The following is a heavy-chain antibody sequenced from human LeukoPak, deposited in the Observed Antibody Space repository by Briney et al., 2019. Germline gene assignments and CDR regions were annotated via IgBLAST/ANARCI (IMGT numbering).Heavy chain of an antibody. CDR2: IIPIFGTA. Sequence: SVKVSCKASGGTFSSYAISWVRQAPGQGLEWMGGIIPIFGTANYAQKFQGRVTITTDESTSTAYMELSSLRSEDTAVYCCTAGDSSSLLGAYWGQGTLVTVSS. CDR1: GGTFSSYA. J-gene: IGHJ4*02. CDR3: TAGDSSSLLGAY. V-gene: IGHV1-69*05. D-gene: IGHD3-22*01.